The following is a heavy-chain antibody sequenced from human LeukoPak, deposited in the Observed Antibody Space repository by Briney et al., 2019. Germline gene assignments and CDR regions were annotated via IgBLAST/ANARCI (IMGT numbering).Heavy chain of an antibody. D-gene: IGHD3-16*01. Sequence: ASVKVSCKASGYTFTGYYIHWVRRAPGQGLEWMGRINPNTGGTNYAQKFQGRVTMTRDTSISTAYMELSRLRSDDTAVYYCARSPFYDYVWGSYPPSDYWGQGTLVTVSS. CDR1: GYTFTGYY. J-gene: IGHJ4*02. CDR2: INPNTGGT. CDR3: ARSPFYDYVWGSYPPSDY. V-gene: IGHV1-2*06.